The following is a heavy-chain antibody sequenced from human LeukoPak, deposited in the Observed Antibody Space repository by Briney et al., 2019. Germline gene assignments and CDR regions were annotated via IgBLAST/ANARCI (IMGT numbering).Heavy chain of an antibody. J-gene: IGHJ3*02. CDR2: IYYSGST. Sequence: SETLSLTCSVSGGSISNDYWNWIRQPPGKGLEWIGNIYYSGSTNYNPSLKSRVTISVDTSKNQFSLKLSSMTAADTAVYYCARDSTYNGSDHDAFDIWGQGTMVTVSS. V-gene: IGHV4-59*01. CDR1: GGSISNDY. CDR3: ARDSTYNGSDHDAFDI. D-gene: IGHD1-26*01.